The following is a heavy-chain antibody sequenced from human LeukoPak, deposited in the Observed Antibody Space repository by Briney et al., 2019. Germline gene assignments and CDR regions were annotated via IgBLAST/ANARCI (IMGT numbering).Heavy chain of an antibody. CDR2: IYTSGST. CDR1: SYY. CDR3: ARESPIKDWFDP. D-gene: IGHD5-24*01. V-gene: IGHV4-4*07. J-gene: IGHJ5*02. Sequence: SYYWSWIRQPAGKGLEWIGRIYTSGSTNYNPSLKSRVTMSVDTSKNQFSLKLSSVTAADTAVYYCARESPIKDWFDPWGQGTLVTVSS.